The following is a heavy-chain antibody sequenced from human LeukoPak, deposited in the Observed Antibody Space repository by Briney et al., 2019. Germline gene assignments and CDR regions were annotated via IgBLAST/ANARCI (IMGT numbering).Heavy chain of an antibody. D-gene: IGHD3-3*01. CDR2: ISGSGGST. J-gene: IGHJ4*02. Sequence: GSLRLSCAASGFTFSSYAMSWVRQAPGKGLEWVSAISGSGGSTYYADSVKGRFTISRDNSKNTLYLQMNSLRAEDTAVYYCAKSYAGYDFWSGYRSFDYWGQGTLVTVSS. V-gene: IGHV3-23*01. CDR3: AKSYAGYDFWSGYRSFDY. CDR1: GFTFSSYA.